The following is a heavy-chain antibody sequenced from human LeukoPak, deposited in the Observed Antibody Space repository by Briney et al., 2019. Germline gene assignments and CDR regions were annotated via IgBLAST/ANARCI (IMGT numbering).Heavy chain of an antibody. Sequence: SETLSLTCAVYGGSFGGYYWSWIRQPPGKGLEWIGEINHSGSTNYNPSLKSRVTISVDTSKNQFSLKLSSVTAADTAVYYCARWLGRGSYYSIDYWGQGTLVTVSS. CDR2: INHSGST. V-gene: IGHV4-34*01. D-gene: IGHD1-26*01. CDR3: ARWLGRGSYYSIDY. J-gene: IGHJ4*02. CDR1: GGSFGGYY.